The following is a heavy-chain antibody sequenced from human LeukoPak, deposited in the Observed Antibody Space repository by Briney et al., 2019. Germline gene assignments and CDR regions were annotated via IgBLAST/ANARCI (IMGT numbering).Heavy chain of an antibody. Sequence: ASVKVSCKASGYTFTYHYIHLVRQAPGQGLEWMGWINPNSGGTNYAQKFQGRVTMTRDTSISAAYMELSRLRSDDTAVYYCARADSGWSYYFDYWGQGTLVTVSS. CDR2: INPNSGGT. CDR1: GYTFTYHY. D-gene: IGHD6-19*01. J-gene: IGHJ4*02. CDR3: ARADSGWSYYFDY. V-gene: IGHV1-2*02.